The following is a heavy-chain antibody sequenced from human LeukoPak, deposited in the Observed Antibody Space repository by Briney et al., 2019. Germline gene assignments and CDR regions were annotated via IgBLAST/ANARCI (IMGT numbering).Heavy chain of an antibody. CDR1: GDSVSSNSAA. CDR2: TYYRSKWYN. CDR3: ARVSTVTTSNYYYGMDV. J-gene: IGHJ6*02. V-gene: IGHV6-1*01. Sequence: SQTLSLTCAISGDSVSSNSAAWNWIRQSPSRGLEWLGRTYYRSKWYNDYAVSVKSRITINPDTSKNQFSLQLNSVTPEDTAVYYCARVSTVTTSNYYYGMDVWGQGTTVTVPS. D-gene: IGHD4-17*01.